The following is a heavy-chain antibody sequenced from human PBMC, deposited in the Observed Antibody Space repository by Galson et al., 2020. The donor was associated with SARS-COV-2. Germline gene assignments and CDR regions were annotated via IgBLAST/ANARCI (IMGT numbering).Heavy chain of an antibody. D-gene: IGHD2-21*02. CDR3: SRIIVTAYYFSYMDV. CDR2: IFHSGYT. J-gene: IGHJ6*03. Sequence: SQTLSLTCAVSGGSISSSDWWGWVRQPPGKGLEWIGEIFHSGYTTYNPPLKSRVTMSVDTSKNQFSLKLSSVTAADTALYYCSRIIVTAYYFSYMDVWGKGTTVTVSS. V-gene: IGHV4-4*02. CDR1: GGSISSSDW.